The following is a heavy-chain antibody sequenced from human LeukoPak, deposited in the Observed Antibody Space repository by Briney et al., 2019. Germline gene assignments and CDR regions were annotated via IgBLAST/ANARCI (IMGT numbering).Heavy chain of an antibody. J-gene: IGHJ4*02. Sequence: ASVTVSCKTSGYTFTSYYIHWLRQAPGQRFEWMGWSDPKSGATKYEHFQGRVTMTRDTSISTAYMELSRLTSDDTAVYYCARGNFYDNKGYSPELRYWGQGTLVTDSS. D-gene: IGHD3-10*01. CDR3: ARGNFYDNKGYSPELRY. CDR2: SDPKSGAT. CDR1: GYTFTSYY. V-gene: IGHV1-2*02.